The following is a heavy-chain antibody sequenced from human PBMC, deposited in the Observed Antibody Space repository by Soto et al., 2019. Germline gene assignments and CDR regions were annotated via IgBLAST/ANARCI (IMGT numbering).Heavy chain of an antibody. D-gene: IGHD2-21*02. Sequence: ASVKVSCKASGYTFSSYGISWVRQAPGQGLEWMGWISGYNGKTNYAQKVQDRVTMTTDTSTSTVYMELRSLRSDATAVYYCAGECDLPYYYYGMDIWGQGPTVTVAS. CDR2: ISGYNGKT. J-gene: IGHJ6*02. CDR1: GYTFSSYG. V-gene: IGHV1-18*01. CDR3: AGECDLPYYYYGMDI.